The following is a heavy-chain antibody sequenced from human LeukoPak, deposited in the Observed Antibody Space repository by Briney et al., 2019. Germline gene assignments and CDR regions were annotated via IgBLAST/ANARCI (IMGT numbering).Heavy chain of an antibody. CDR1: GYTFTGYY. D-gene: IGHD3-22*01. V-gene: IGHV1-2*02. CDR3: ASFDSSGYYYYFDY. Sequence: ASVKVSCKASGYTFTGYYMHWVRQAPGQGLEWMGWINPNSGGTNYAQKFQGRVTMTRETSISTAYMELSRLRSDDTAVYYCASFDSSGYYYYFDYWGQGTLVTVSS. CDR2: INPNSGGT. J-gene: IGHJ4*02.